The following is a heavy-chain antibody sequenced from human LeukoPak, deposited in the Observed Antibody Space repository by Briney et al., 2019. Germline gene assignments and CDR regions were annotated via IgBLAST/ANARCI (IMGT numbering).Heavy chain of an antibody. CDR1: GFTFSNAW. D-gene: IGHD3-10*01. CDR2: IKSKADGGTT. Sequence: PGGSLRLSCAASGFTFSNAWMSWVRQAPGKGLEWVGRIKSKADGGTTDYAAPVKGRFTISRDDSKNTLYLQMNSLRAEDTAVYYCARDSGSGRPYYFDSWGQGTLVTVSS. V-gene: IGHV3-15*01. J-gene: IGHJ4*02. CDR3: ARDSGSGRPYYFDS.